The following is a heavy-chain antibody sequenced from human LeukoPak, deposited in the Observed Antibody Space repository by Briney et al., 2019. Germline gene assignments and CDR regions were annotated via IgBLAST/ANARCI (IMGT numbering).Heavy chain of an antibody. CDR3: TKVAAAQPGVGFYYYYYYYMDV. Sequence: GGSLSLSCAASGFTFSSYGMHWVRQAPGKGLEWVAFIRYDGSNKYYADSVKGRFTISRDNSKNTLYLQMNSLRAEDTAVYYCTKVAAAQPGVGFYYYYYYYMDVWGKGTTVTVSS. D-gene: IGHD1-26*01. CDR1: GFTFSSYG. V-gene: IGHV3-30*02. CDR2: IRYDGSNK. J-gene: IGHJ6*03.